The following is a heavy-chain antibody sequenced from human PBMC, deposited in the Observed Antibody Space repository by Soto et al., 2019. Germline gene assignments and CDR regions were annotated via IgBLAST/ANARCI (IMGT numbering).Heavy chain of an antibody. D-gene: IGHD1-26*01. CDR1: GFTFDDYA. CDR2: ISWNSGSI. Sequence: LRLSCAASGFTFDDYAMHLVRQAPGKGLEWVSGISWNSGSIGYADSVKGRFTISRDNAKNSLYLQMNSLRAEDTALYYCAIDITELKESDFDIWGQGTMVTV. V-gene: IGHV3-9*01. J-gene: IGHJ3*02. CDR3: AIDITELKESDFDI.